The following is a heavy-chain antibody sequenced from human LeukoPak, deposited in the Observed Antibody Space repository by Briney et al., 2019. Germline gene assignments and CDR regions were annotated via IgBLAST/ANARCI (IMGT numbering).Heavy chain of an antibody. CDR2: ISSTGGST. V-gene: IGHV3-64D*06. J-gene: IGHJ3*02. CDR1: GFSFNSYA. Sequence: PGGSLRLSCSASGFSFNSYAMHWVRQAPGKGREYVSAISSTGGSTYYADSVKGRFTISRDNSKNTLYLQMSSLRAEDTAVYYCVQGREQWLARGDAFDIWGQGTMVTVSS. CDR3: VQGREQWLARGDAFDI. D-gene: IGHD6-19*01.